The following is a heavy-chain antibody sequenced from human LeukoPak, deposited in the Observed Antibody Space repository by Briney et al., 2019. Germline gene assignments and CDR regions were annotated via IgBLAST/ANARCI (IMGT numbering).Heavy chain of an antibody. J-gene: IGHJ4*02. CDR2: ISSSGRTM. D-gene: IGHD3-22*01. CDR3: ATANYYDSSGYYTDY. Sequence: GGSLRLSCAASGFSFSSYEMNWVRQAPGKGLEWVSYISSSGRTMYYADSVKGRFTISRDNAKNSLYLQMNSLRAEDTAVYYCATANYYDSSGYYTDYWGQGTLVTVSS. V-gene: IGHV3-48*03. CDR1: GFSFSSYE.